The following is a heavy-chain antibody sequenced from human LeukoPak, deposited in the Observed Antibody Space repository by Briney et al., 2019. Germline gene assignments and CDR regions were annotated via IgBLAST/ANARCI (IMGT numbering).Heavy chain of an antibody. D-gene: IGHD1-26*01. J-gene: IGHJ4*02. Sequence: GGSLRLSCAASGFTFSTYWMTWVSQAPGKGLEWVANIKQDGSVKYYVDSVKGRFTLSRDNSKNSLYLQMDSLRAEDTAVYYCVKDERSGSYIYWGQGTLVTVSS. CDR2: IKQDGSVK. CDR3: VKDERSGSYIY. CDR1: GFTFSTYW. V-gene: IGHV3-7*01.